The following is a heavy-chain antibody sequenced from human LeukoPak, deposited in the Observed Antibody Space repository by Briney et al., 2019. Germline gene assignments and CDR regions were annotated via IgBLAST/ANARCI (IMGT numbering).Heavy chain of an antibody. Sequence: GGSLRLSCAASGFTFSSYSMNWVRQAPGKGLEWVSSISSSSSYIYYADSVKGRFTISRDNAKNSLYLQMNSLRAEDTAVYYCARGHCRSTSCYLDYFDYWGQGTLVTVSS. CDR1: GFTFSSYS. CDR2: ISSSSSYI. V-gene: IGHV3-21*01. D-gene: IGHD2-2*01. CDR3: ARGHCRSTSCYLDYFDY. J-gene: IGHJ4*02.